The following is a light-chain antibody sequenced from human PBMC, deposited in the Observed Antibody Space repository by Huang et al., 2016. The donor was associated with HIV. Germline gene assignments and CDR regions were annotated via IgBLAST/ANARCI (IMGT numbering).Light chain of an antibody. J-gene: IGKJ5*01. V-gene: IGKV4-1*01. CDR1: QPLLSTANNKSY. Sequence: DIVMTQSPGSLTVSLGERASINCTSSQPLLSTANNKSYLAWYQQKPRQPPKALIYWASNRESGVPERFSGNGSGTDFTLTISSLQAEDVALYYCQQYYSASITFGQGTRVEI. CDR3: QQYYSASIT. CDR2: WAS.